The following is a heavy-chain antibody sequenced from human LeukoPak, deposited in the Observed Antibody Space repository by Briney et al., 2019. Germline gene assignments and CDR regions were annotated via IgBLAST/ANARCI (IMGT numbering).Heavy chain of an antibody. CDR3: ARGGLGAIYYYYYGMDV. CDR1: GFTFSSYG. CDR2: ISYDGSNK. D-gene: IGHD1-26*01. Sequence: GRSLRLSCAASGFTFSSYGMHWVRHAPGKGLVWVAVISYDGSNKYYADSVKGRFTISRDNSKNTLYLQMNSLRAEDTAVYYCARGGLGAIYYYYYGMDVWGQGTTVTVSS. V-gene: IGHV3-30*19. J-gene: IGHJ6*02.